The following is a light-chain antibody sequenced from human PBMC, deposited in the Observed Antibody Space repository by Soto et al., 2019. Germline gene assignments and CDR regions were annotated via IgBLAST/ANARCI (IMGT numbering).Light chain of an antibody. CDR3: QQNYNIPLT. J-gene: IGKJ4*01. V-gene: IGKV1-39*01. CDR1: QSISTY. Sequence: DIQMTQSPSSLSASVGDRVTITCRASQSISTYLNWYQQKPGQAPKLLIYAASSLESGVPSRFSGSASGTDFTLTINSLQPEDFATYYCQQNYNIPLTFGGGTKVEIK. CDR2: AAS.